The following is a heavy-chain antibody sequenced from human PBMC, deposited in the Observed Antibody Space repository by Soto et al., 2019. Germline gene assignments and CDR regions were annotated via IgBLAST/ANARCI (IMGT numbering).Heavy chain of an antibody. CDR2: IYPGDSDT. CDR3: ARISVDTATQGGMDV. CDR1: GYSFTSYV. J-gene: IGHJ6*02. Sequence: RXESLKSFRKGSGYSFTSYVLVWVRQMPGKGLEWMGIIYPGDSDTRYSPSFQGQVTISADKSISTAYLQWSSLKASDTAMYYCARISVDTATQGGMDVWGQGTTVTVSS. D-gene: IGHD5-18*01. V-gene: IGHV5-51*01.